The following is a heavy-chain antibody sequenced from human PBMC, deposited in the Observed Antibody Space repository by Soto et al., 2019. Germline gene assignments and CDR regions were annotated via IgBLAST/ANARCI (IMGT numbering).Heavy chain of an antibody. CDR2: INPSGGST. CDR3: AREFGDYYDSSGYYSGLPFDP. CDR1: GYAFTSYY. D-gene: IGHD3-22*01. V-gene: IGHV1-46*01. Sequence: GASVKVSCKASGYAFTSYYMHWVRQAPGQGLEWMGIINPSGGSTSYAQKFQGRVTMTRDTSTSTVYMELSSLRSEDTAVYYCAREFGDYYDSSGYYSGLPFDPWGQGTLVTVSS. J-gene: IGHJ5*02.